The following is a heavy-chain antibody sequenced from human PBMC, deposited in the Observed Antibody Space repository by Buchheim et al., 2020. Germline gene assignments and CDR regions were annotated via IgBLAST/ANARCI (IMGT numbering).Heavy chain of an antibody. CDR3: ARGSSRYVSRFNWFDP. D-gene: IGHD3-22*01. V-gene: IGHV1-46*01. J-gene: IGHJ5*02. Sequence: QVQLVQSGAEVKKPGASVKVSCKASGYTFTSYYIHWVRQAPGQGLEWMGIIDPSGGSTSYAQKFHGRVTMTRDTSTNTVYMELSSLRSEDTAVYYCARGSSRYVSRFNWFDPWGQGTL. CDR2: IDPSGGST. CDR1: GYTFTSYY.